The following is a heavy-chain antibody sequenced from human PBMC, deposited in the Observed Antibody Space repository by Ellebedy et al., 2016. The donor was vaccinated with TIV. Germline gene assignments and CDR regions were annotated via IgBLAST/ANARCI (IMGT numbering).Heavy chain of an antibody. CDR1: GFTFTTYA. CDR3: ARAPNSAWHNFDN. CDR2: ISHDGRNQ. D-gene: IGHD4/OR15-4a*01. J-gene: IGHJ4*02. Sequence: PGGSLRLSCAASGFTFTTYAMHWLRQAPGQGLEWVAVISHDGRNQYYADSVQGRFTISRDNSKDTLSLQMNSLRAEDTAVYHCARAPNSAWHNFDNWGQGTLVTVSS. V-gene: IGHV3-30*04.